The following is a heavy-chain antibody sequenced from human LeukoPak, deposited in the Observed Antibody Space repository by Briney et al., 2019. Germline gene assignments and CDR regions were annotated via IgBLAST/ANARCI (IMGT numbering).Heavy chain of an antibody. Sequence: PGGSLRLSCAASGFTFSSYVMHWVRQAPGKGLEWVAVISSDGTNKYYADSVKGRFTISRDNSKNTLYLQMNSLRAEDTAVYYCSKDLVRGTPYYYYYGMDVWGQGTTVTVSS. D-gene: IGHD3-10*01. J-gene: IGHJ6*02. CDR2: ISSDGTNK. V-gene: IGHV3-30*18. CDR1: GFTFSSYV. CDR3: SKDLVRGTPYYYYYGMDV.